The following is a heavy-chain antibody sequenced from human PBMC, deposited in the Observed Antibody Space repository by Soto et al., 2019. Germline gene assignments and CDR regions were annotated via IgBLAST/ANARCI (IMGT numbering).Heavy chain of an antibody. Sequence: ASVKVSCKASGYTFTNSGIIWVRQAPGQGLEWLGWINTDNGNTNYAQHLQGRVTLTTDTSTSTAYMDLGSLRSDDTAVYYCARDQGITTFGVYSMYYYGMHVSGPGTTVTVSS. CDR3: ARDQGITTFGVYSMYYYGMHV. V-gene: IGHV1-18*01. CDR1: GYTFTNSG. J-gene: IGHJ6*02. CDR2: INTDNGNT. D-gene: IGHD3-3*01.